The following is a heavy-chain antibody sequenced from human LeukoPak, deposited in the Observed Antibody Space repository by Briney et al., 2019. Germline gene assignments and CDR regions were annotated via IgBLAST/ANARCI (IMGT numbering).Heavy chain of an antibody. CDR2: MHYSGST. CDR3: ARGISVNGDGRPPTEHQWLVPLNWFDP. CDR1: GGSISGYY. D-gene: IGHD6-19*01. J-gene: IGHJ5*02. V-gene: IGHV4-59*08. Sequence: PSETLSLTCTVSGGSISGYYWNWIRQPPGKGLEWIGYMHYSGSTNYNPSLKSRVTIPVDTSKNQFSLKLSSVTAADTAVYYCARGISVNGDGRPPTEHQWLVPLNWFDPWSQGTLVTVSS.